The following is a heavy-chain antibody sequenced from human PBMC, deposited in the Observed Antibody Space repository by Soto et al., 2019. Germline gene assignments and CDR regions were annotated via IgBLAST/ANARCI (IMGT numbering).Heavy chain of an antibody. CDR1: GFSFGSYA. Sequence: LRLSCVASGFSFGSYALTWVRQAPGKGLEWVSTISGSDGKTFYADAVKGRFSISRDISQGTLYLQMNSLRADDTAIYYCARWSYLDYWGQGTRVTVSS. V-gene: IGHV3-23*01. CDR3: ARWSYLDY. J-gene: IGHJ4*02. D-gene: IGHD3-3*01. CDR2: ISGSDGKT.